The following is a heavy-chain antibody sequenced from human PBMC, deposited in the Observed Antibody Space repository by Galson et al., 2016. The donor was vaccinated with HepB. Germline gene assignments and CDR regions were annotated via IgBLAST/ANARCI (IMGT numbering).Heavy chain of an antibody. D-gene: IGHD3-22*01. J-gene: IGHJ4*02. CDR2: TYYSGST. CDR1: GDSIISTSYH. CDR3: ARLFYYESSGYLH. V-gene: IGHV4-39*02. Sequence: ETLSLTCSVFGDSIISTSYHWGWIRQPPGKGLEWIGSTYYSGSTYYNPSLKSRVTISVDPSKNHFSLKVSSVTAADTAVYYCARLFYYESSGYLHWGQGALVTVSS.